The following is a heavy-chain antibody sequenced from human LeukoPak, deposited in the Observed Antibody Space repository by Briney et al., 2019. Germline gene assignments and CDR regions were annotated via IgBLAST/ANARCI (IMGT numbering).Heavy chain of an antibody. Sequence: PGGSLRLSCAASGFTFDDYAMHWVRQAPGKGLEWVSLISGDGGSTYYADSVKGRFTISRDNSKNSLYLQMNSLRTEETALYYCAKVRAYYYDSSGYYYPEAFDIWGQGTMVTVSS. J-gene: IGHJ3*02. CDR2: ISGDGGST. D-gene: IGHD3-22*01. V-gene: IGHV3-43*02. CDR1: GFTFDDYA. CDR3: AKVRAYYYDSSGYYYPEAFDI.